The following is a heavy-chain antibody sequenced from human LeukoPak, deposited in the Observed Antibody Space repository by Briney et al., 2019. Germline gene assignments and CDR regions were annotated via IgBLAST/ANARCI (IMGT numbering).Heavy chain of an antibody. CDR1: GFTFSNAW. V-gene: IGHV3-15*01. D-gene: IGHD1-14*01. J-gene: IGHJ4*02. CDR3: ATEAGWNS. Sequence: KSGGSLRLSCAASGFTFSNAWMSWVRQGPGKGLEWVGRIKSKTDGGTTDYAAPVQDRFTISRDDSKNTLYLQMNSLKTEDTAVYYCATEAGWNSWGQGTLVTVSS. CDR2: IKSKTDGGTT.